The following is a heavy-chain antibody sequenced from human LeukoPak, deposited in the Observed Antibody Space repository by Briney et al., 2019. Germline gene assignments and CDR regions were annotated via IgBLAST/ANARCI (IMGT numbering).Heavy chain of an antibody. CDR1: GGSIRSSSYY. D-gene: IGHD3-10*01. J-gene: IGHJ4*02. CDR3: ARDNDYGSGTPEI. Sequence: PSETLSLTCTVSGGSIRSSSYYWHWIRQPPGKGLEWIGSMYSSGSTYYNPSLKSRVTISVDTSRNQFSLKLSSVTAADTAVYYCARDNDYGSGTPEIWGQGTLVTVSS. V-gene: IGHV4-39*02. CDR2: MYSSGST.